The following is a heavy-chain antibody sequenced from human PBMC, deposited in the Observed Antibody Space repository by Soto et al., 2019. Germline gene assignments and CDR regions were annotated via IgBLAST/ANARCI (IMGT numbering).Heavy chain of an antibody. D-gene: IGHD3-9*01. V-gene: IGHV4-61*01. Sequence: QVQLQESGPGLVKPSETLSLTCTVAGGSVSGGSYCWSWIRQHPGKGLECIGYVYNSGRATYNPSHRIRVTISVDTSKNQFSLGLSSVTAAETAVYCCARVPLTPYFDLWGRGTLVTVSS. CDR3: ARVPLTPYFDL. J-gene: IGHJ2*01. CDR1: GGSVSGGSYC. CDR2: VYNSGRA.